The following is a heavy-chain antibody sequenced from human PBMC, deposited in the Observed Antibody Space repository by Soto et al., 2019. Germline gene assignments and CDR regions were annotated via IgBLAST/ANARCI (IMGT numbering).Heavy chain of an antibody. CDR1: GGSISSGGYY. V-gene: IGHV4-31*03. CDR2: IYYSGST. CDR3: AREAPPTAYYYGMDV. J-gene: IGHJ6*02. Sequence: SETLSLACTVSGGSISSGGYYWSWIRQHPGKGLEWIGYIYYSGSTYYNPSLKSRVTISVDTSKNQSSLKLSSVTAADTAVYYCAREAPPTAYYYGMDVWGQGTTVTVSS. D-gene: IGHD4-17*01.